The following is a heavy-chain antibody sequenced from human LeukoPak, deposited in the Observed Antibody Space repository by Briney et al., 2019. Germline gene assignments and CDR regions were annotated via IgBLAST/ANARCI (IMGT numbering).Heavy chain of an antibody. CDR2: IKNDGSRT. CDR1: GFTFSSYW. J-gene: IGHJ4*02. D-gene: IGHD4/OR15-4a*01. Sequence: QSGGSLRLSCAASGFTFSSYWMHWVRQAPGKGLVWVSRIKNDGSRTSYADSVKGRFTISRDNAKNTVYLQMNSLRVEDTAVYYCARDASWTIVSTPGDDFDYWGQGTLVTVSS. CDR3: ARDASWTIVSTPGDDFDY. V-gene: IGHV3-74*01.